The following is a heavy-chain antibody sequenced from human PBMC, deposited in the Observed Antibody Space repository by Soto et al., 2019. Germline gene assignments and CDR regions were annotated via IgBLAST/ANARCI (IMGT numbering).Heavy chain of an antibody. CDR3: ARLVQTSSYYHGMDV. V-gene: IGHV4-39*01. D-gene: IGHD2-2*01. Sequence: SETLSLTCTVSAGSISSYYGGWIRQPPGKGLEWIGSIYYSGSTYYNPSLKSRVTISVDTSKNPFSLKLSSVTAADTAVYYCARLVQTSSYYHGMDVWGQGTMVTVSS. CDR2: IYYSGST. J-gene: IGHJ6*02. CDR1: AGSISSYY.